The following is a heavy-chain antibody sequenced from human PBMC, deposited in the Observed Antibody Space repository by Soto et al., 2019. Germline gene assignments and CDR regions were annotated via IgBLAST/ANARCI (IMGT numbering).Heavy chain of an antibody. J-gene: IGHJ6*02. CDR1: GGSITNYY. D-gene: IGHD3-10*01. Sequence: QVQLQESGPGLVKPSETLSLTCTVSGGSITNYYCSWFRQPPGKGLEWIGYINSDGYSAYNLSLKRRVTLSIDASNTQFSLMLESVTATDTAVYYCARHGFGPLHGLVDVWGPGTTVIVYS. CDR2: INSDGYS. CDR3: ARHGFGPLHGLVDV. V-gene: IGHV4-59*08.